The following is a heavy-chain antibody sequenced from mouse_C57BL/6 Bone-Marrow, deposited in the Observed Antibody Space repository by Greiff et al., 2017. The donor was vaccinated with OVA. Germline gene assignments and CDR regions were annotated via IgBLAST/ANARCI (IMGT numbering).Heavy chain of an antibody. CDR2: IDPSDSYT. D-gene: IGHD2-2*01. Sequence: QVQLQQPGAELVMPGASVKLSCKASGYTFTSYWMHWVKQRPGQGLEWIGEIDPSDSYTNYNQKFKGKSTLTVDKSSSTAYMQLSSLTSEDSAVYYCARGEIYYGYDGWYFDVWGTGTTVTVSS. CDR1: GYTFTSYW. J-gene: IGHJ1*03. CDR3: ARGEIYYGYDGWYFDV. V-gene: IGHV1-69*01.